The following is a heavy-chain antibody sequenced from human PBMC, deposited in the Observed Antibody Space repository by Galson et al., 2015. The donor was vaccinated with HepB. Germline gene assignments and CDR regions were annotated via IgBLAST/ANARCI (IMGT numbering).Heavy chain of an antibody. CDR2: ISGSGSTI. Sequence: SLRLSCAASGFTFSSNNMNWVRQAPGKGLEWVSYISGSGSTIYYADSVKGRFTISRDNAKNSLYLQMNSLRAEDTAVYYCARSVGIRYCDLWGRGTLVTVSS. D-gene: IGHD1-26*01. CDR3: ARSVGIRYCDL. V-gene: IGHV3-48*01. CDR1: GFTFSSNN. J-gene: IGHJ2*01.